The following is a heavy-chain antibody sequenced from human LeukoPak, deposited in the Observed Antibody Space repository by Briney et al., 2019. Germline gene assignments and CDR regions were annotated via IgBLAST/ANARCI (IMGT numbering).Heavy chain of an antibody. CDR3: ARGRGGYYYDSSGYIYYFDY. Sequence: ASVKVSCKASGNTFTSYDINWVRQATGQGLEWMGWMNPNSGNTGYAQKFQGRVTMTRNTSISTAYMELSSLRSEDTAVYYCARGRGGYYYDSSGYIYYFDYWGQGTLVTVSS. V-gene: IGHV1-8*01. CDR1: GNTFTSYD. D-gene: IGHD3-22*01. J-gene: IGHJ4*02. CDR2: MNPNSGNT.